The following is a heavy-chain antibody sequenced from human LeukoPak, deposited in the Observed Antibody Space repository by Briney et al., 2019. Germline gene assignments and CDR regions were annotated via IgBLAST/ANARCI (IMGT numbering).Heavy chain of an antibody. Sequence: SQTLSLTCAISGDSVSSKSAAWNWIRQPPSRGLEWLGRTYYRSKWYNDYAVSVKSRITINPDTSKNQFSLQLNSVTPEDTAVYFCARGDYGSGEYYYYYGMNVWGQGTTVTVSS. CDR3: ARGDYGSGEYYYYYGMNV. CDR2: TYYRSKWYN. D-gene: IGHD3-10*01. CDR1: GDSVSSKSAA. V-gene: IGHV6-1*01. J-gene: IGHJ6*02.